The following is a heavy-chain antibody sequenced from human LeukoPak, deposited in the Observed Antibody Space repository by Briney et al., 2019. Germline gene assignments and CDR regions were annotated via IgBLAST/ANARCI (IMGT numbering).Heavy chain of an antibody. CDR3: AKDSGGVTSNYFDY. V-gene: IGHV3-23*01. Sequence: PGGSLRLSCAASGFTFSNYAMSWVRQAPGKGLEWVSAISGSGGSTYYADSVKGRFTISRDNSKNTLYLQMNSLRAEDTAVYYCAKDSGGVTSNYFDYWGQGTLVTVSS. J-gene: IGHJ4*02. D-gene: IGHD3-16*01. CDR1: GFTFSNYA. CDR2: ISGSGGST.